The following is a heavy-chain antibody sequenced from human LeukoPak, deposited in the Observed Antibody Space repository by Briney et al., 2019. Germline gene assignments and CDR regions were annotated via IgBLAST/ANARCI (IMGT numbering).Heavy chain of an antibody. J-gene: IGHJ4*02. Sequence: SQTLSLTCTVSGGCISSGSYFWSWIRQPAGKGLEWIGRIYTSGSTNYSPSLKSRVTISVDTSRNQFSLNLTSVTAADTAMYYCAREQWAYRSYYASSGYHDYWGQGTLVTVSS. V-gene: IGHV4-61*02. D-gene: IGHD3-22*01. CDR1: GGCISSGSYF. CDR3: AREQWAYRSYYASSGYHDY. CDR2: IYTSGST.